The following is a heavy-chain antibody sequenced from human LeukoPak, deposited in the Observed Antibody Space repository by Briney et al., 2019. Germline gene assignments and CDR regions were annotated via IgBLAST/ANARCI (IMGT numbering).Heavy chain of an antibody. CDR3: TRVGFYYYYGMDV. Sequence: SCKASGGTFSSYAMSWVRQAPGKGLEWVGFIRSKAYGGTTEYAASVKGRFTISRDDSKSIAYLQMNSLKTEDTAVYYCTRVGFYYYYGMDVWGQGTTVTVSS. J-gene: IGHJ6*02. D-gene: IGHD3-16*01. CDR2: IRSKAYGGTT. CDR1: GGTFSSYA. V-gene: IGHV3-49*04.